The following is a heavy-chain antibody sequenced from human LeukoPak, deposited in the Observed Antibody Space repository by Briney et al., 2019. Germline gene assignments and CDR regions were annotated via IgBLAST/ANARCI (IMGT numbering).Heavy chain of an antibody. D-gene: IGHD3-22*01. CDR2: IRYDGSNK. Sequence: GGSLRLSCAASGFTFSSYGMHWVRQAPGKGLEWVAFIRYDGSNKCYADSVKGRFTISRDNSKNTLYLQMNSLRAEDTAVYYCAKGEHYYDSSGYATPDYWGQGTLVTVSS. CDR1: GFTFSSYG. CDR3: AKGEHYYDSSGYATPDY. J-gene: IGHJ4*02. V-gene: IGHV3-30*02.